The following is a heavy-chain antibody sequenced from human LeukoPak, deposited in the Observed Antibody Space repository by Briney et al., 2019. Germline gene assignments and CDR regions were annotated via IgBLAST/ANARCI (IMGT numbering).Heavy chain of an antibody. Sequence: PGGSLRLSCAASGFTFSSYSMNWVRQAPGKGLEWVSYISSSSSTIYYADSVKGRFTISRDNAKNSLYLQMNSLRAEDTAVYYCARGAIRFLEWLLTPTFDYWGQGTLVTVSS. CDR1: GFTFSSYS. J-gene: IGHJ4*02. D-gene: IGHD3-3*01. V-gene: IGHV3-48*01. CDR2: ISSSSSTI. CDR3: ARGAIRFLEWLLTPTFDY.